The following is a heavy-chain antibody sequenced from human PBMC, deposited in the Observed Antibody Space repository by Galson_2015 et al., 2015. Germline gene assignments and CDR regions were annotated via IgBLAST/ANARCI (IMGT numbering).Heavy chain of an antibody. J-gene: IGHJ4*02. D-gene: IGHD2-15*01. CDR2: IKQDGSEK. V-gene: IGHV3-7*03. Sequence: SLRLSCAASGFTFSSYGMHWVRQAPGKGLEWVANIKQDGSEKYYVDSVKGRFTISRDNAKNSLYLQMNSLRAEDTAVYYCARDGALYCSGGSCYSPFDYWGQGTLVTVSS. CDR3: ARDGALYCSGGSCYSPFDY. CDR1: GFTFSSYG.